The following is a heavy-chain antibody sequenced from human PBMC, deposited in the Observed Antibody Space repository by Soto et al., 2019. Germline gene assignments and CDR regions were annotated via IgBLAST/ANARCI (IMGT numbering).Heavy chain of an antibody. Sequence: SETLSLTCTVSGGSISSYYWSWIRQPPGKGLEWIGYIYYSGSTNYNPSLKSRVTISVDTSKNQFSLKLSSVTAADTAVYYCARVTQFFDFWSGYHGGGGAYYFDYWGQGTLVTVSS. CDR3: ARVTQFFDFWSGYHGGGGAYYFDY. D-gene: IGHD3-3*01. CDR1: GGSISSYY. J-gene: IGHJ4*02. V-gene: IGHV4-59*01. CDR2: IYYSGST.